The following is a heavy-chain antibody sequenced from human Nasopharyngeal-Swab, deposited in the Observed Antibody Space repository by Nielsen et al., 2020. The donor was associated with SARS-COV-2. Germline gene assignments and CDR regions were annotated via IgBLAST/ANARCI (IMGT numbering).Heavy chain of an antibody. J-gene: IGHJ5*02. Sequence: ASVKVSCKASGYTFTSYGISWVRQAPGQGLEWMGWISAYNGNTNYAQKFQGRVTMTRDTSTSTVYMELSSLRSEDTAVYYCARGPEGFWSGSGDNWFDPWGQGTLVTVSS. CDR2: ISAYNGNT. D-gene: IGHD3-3*01. CDR3: ARGPEGFWSGSGDNWFDP. V-gene: IGHV1-18*01. CDR1: GYTFTSYG.